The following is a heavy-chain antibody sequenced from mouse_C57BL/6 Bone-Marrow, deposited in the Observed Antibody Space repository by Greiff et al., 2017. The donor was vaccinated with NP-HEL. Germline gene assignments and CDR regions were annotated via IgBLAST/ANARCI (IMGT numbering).Heavy chain of an antibody. V-gene: IGHV14-2*01. CDR1: GFNIKDYY. D-gene: IGHD1-1*01. CDR3: ARSLLFYAMDY. CDR2: IDPEDGEP. Sequence: EVQLQQSGAELVKPGASVKLSCTASGFNIKDYYMHWVKQRTEQGLEWIGRIDPEDGEPKYAPKFQGKATITADTSSNTAYLQLSSLTSEDTAVYYCARSLLFYAMDYWGQGTSVTVSS. J-gene: IGHJ4*01.